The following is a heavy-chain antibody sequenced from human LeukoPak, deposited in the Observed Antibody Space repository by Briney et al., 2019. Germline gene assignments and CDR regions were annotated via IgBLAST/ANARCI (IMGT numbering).Heavy chain of an antibody. D-gene: IGHD3-10*01. CDR1: GYTLTSYG. J-gene: IGHJ4*02. CDR2: ISAYNVKT. CDR3: ASRIVGEDYYGSGSYYPS. V-gene: IGHV1-18*01. Sequence: ASVKVSCKASGYTLTSYGISWVRQAPGQGREWMGWISAYNVKTNYVQKLQGRGTMTTDTSTSTAYMELRSLRSDDTAVYYCASRIVGEDYYGSGSYYPSWGQGTLVTVSS.